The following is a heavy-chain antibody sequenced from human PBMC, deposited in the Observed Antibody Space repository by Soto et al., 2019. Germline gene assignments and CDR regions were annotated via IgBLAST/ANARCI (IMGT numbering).Heavy chain of an antibody. CDR1: GFAFDDYT. D-gene: IGHD3-10*01. CDR3: AKGKLLWFPGY. J-gene: IGHJ4*02. V-gene: IGHV3-43*01. CDR2: ITWDGTTT. Sequence: HPGGSLRLSCAASGFAFDDYTMHWVRQAPGKGLEWVSLITWDGTTTYYADSVRGRFTVSRDNSKNSLHLQMNSLRTDDTALYFCAKGKLLWFPGYWGQGTLVTVSS.